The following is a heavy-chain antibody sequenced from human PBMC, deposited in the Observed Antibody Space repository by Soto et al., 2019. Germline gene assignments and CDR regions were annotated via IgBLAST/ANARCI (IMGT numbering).Heavy chain of an antibody. D-gene: IGHD2-21*02. Sequence: EVELLESGGGFVQPGGSLRLSCAASGFPFSNYAMSWVRQAPGKGLEWVSVISNSGIATYYGDSVKGRFTISRDNPKNTLYLQMNSLTVEDTAVYYCAKDRCAAGADCFRMDGWGQGTTVAVS. V-gene: IGHV3-23*01. CDR3: AKDRCAAGADCFRMDG. J-gene: IGHJ6*02. CDR2: ISNSGIAT. CDR1: GFPFSNYA.